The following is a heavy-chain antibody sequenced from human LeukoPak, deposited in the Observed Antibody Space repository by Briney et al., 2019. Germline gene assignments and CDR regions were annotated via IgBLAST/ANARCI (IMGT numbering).Heavy chain of an antibody. CDR2: INMNGGIT. V-gene: IGHV3-20*04. J-gene: IGHJ6*04. D-gene: IGHD5-12*01. Sequence: GGSLRLSCEDSGFSFDDYVMSWGRQAPGEGLDWCSGINMNGGITGYLDSVEGRFAISRDNAKNSLYLGMNRSRIEDIASYYFARGGYSDYEPYFYYLTTWGREPTVIVSS. CDR1: GFSFDDYV. CDR3: ARGGYSDYEPYFYYLTT.